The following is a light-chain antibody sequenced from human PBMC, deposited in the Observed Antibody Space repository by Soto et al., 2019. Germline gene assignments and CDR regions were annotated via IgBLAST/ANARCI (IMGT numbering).Light chain of an antibody. CDR3: QSYDSSNQNVV. Sequence: NFMLTQPHSVSESPGKTVTISCTRSSGSIASNYVQWYQQRPGSAPTTVIYEDNQRPSGVPDRFPGSIDSSSNSASLTISGLKTEDEADYYCQSYDSSNQNVVFGGGTKLTVL. V-gene: IGLV6-57*04. CDR2: EDN. J-gene: IGLJ2*01. CDR1: SGSIASNY.